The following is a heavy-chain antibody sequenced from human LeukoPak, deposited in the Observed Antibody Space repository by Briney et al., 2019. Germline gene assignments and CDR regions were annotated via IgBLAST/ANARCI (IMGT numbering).Heavy chain of an antibody. CDR2: IYTSGST. CDR1: GGSISSYY. CDR3: ARDQRNDFWSGYYVDYYYYMDV. J-gene: IGHJ6*03. V-gene: IGHV4-4*07. Sequence: PSETLSLTCTVSGGSISSYYWSWIRQPPGKGLEWIGRIYTSGSTNYNPSLKSRVTMSVDTSKNQFSLKLSSVTAADTAVYYCARDQRNDFWSGYYVDYYYYMDVWGKGTTVTVSS. D-gene: IGHD3-3*01.